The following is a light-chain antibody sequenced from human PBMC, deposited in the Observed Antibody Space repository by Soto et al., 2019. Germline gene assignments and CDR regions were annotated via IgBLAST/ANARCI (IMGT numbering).Light chain of an antibody. CDR2: AAS. CDR3: QQLNSYPPKLT. Sequence: DIQLTQSPSFLSASVGDRVTITCRASQGISSYLAWYQQKPGKAPKLLIYAASTLQSGVPSRFSGSGSGTEFTLTISSLQPEDFATYYCQQLNSYPPKLTFGPGTKVDIK. J-gene: IGKJ3*01. CDR1: QGISSY. V-gene: IGKV1-9*01.